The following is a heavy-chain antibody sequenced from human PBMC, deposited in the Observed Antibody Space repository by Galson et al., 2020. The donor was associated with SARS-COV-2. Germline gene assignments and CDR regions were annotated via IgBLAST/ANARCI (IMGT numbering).Heavy chain of an antibody. CDR2: IDWDADK. Sequence: SGPTLVQPTQILTLTCTLSGFSLTTIGMCLRWIRQPTGQALEWLARIDWDADKYYSTSLKTRLTISKDTSKNQVVLTMTNMDPVDTATYYCARGDHVNTAMDFDHWGQGTLVTVSS. V-gene: IGHV2-70*11. CDR1: GFSLTTIGMC. CDR3: ARGDHVNTAMDFDH. J-gene: IGHJ4*02. D-gene: IGHD5-18*01.